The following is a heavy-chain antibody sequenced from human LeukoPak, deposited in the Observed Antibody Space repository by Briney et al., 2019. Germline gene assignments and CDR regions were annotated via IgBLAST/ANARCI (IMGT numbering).Heavy chain of an antibody. CDR3: ATVHMVRGVIDISWFDP. Sequence: ASVKVSCKVSGYTLTELSMHWARQAPGKGLEWMGGFDPEDGETIYAQKFQGRVTMTEDTSTDTAYMELSSLRSEDTAVYYCATVHMVRGVIDISWFDPWGQGTLVTVSS. D-gene: IGHD3-10*01. J-gene: IGHJ5*02. V-gene: IGHV1-24*01. CDR1: GYTLTELS. CDR2: FDPEDGET.